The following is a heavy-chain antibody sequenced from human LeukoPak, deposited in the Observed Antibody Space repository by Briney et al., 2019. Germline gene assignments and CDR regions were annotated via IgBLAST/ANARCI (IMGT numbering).Heavy chain of an antibody. D-gene: IGHD5-12*01. CDR1: GSSISSGSYY. J-gene: IGHJ4*02. CDR2: IYTSGST. V-gene: IGHV4-61*02. Sequence: SQTLSLTCTVSGSSISSGSYYWSWIRQPAGKGLEWIGRIYTSGSTNYNPSLKSRVTISVDTSKNQFSLKLSSVTAADTAIYYCARVQGSGYEFDYWGQGTLVAVSS. CDR3: ARVQGSGYEFDY.